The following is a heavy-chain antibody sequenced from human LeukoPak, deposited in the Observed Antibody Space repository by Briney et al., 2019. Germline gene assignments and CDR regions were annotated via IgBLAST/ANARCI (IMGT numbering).Heavy chain of an antibody. J-gene: IGHJ4*01. D-gene: IGHD6-13*01. Sequence: GGSLRLSCAVSGFTFTDYWMNWVRQAPGKGVEGVARIRQDGGEKYYVDSVKGGLTISRDKTKKSLYLQMSALRAEDTAVYYCARDGTAAGLYFDLWGQGTLVTVSS. CDR2: IRQDGGEK. CDR1: GFTFTDYW. V-gene: IGHV3-7*01. CDR3: ARDGTAAGLYFDL.